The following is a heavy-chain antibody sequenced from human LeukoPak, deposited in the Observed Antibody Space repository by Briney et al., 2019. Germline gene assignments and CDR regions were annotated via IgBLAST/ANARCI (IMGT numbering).Heavy chain of an antibody. Sequence: PSETLSLTCTVSGGSISSYFWSWIRQPPGKGLEWIGYISYSGSTNYNPSLKSRVTISVDASKSQFSLKLSSVTAADTAVYYCARASYEDYYDSSGYYREGSFDYWGQGTLVTVSS. V-gene: IGHV4-59*08. CDR2: ISYSGST. D-gene: IGHD3-22*01. CDR1: GGSISSYF. J-gene: IGHJ4*02. CDR3: ARASYEDYYDSSGYYREGSFDY.